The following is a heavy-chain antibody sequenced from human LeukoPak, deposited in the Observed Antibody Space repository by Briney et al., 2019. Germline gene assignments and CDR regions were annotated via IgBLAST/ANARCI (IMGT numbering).Heavy chain of an antibody. V-gene: IGHV3-30*02. CDR3: AKDRITMVRGPGGFDY. J-gene: IGHJ4*02. Sequence: GGSLRLSCAASGFTFSRHGMDWVRQAPGKGLECVAFIRFDGSNKYYADSVKGRFTISRDNSKNTLYLQMNSLRPEDTAVYYCAKDRITMVRGPGGFDYWGQGTLVTVSS. D-gene: IGHD3-10*01. CDR2: IRFDGSNK. CDR1: GFTFSRHG.